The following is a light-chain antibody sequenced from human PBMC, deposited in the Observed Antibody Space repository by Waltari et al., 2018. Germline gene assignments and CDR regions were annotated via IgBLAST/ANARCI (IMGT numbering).Light chain of an antibody. CDR1: SSHIGSNT. CDR2: SNN. J-gene: IGLJ3*02. CDR3: APWDDSLNGWV. V-gene: IGLV1-44*01. Sequence: QSVLTQPPSASGTPGQRVTISCSGSSSHIGSNTVNWYQQLPGAAHKLLIYSNNQRPSGVPDRFSGSKSGTSASLAIDGLQSEDEADYYCAPWDDSLNGWVFGGGTKLTVL.